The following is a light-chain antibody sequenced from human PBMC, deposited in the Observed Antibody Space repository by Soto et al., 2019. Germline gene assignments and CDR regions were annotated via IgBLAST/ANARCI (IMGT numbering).Light chain of an antibody. CDR2: GAS. Sequence: EIVLTQSPGTLSLSPGERATLSCRASQSVSSSYLAWYQQKPGQAPRLLIYGASSRATGIPDRFSGSGSGTALSLSISRLEPEDNAVYYCQQYGSLGTFGPGTKVDIK. V-gene: IGKV3-20*01. J-gene: IGKJ3*01. CDR3: QQYGSLGT. CDR1: QSVSSSY.